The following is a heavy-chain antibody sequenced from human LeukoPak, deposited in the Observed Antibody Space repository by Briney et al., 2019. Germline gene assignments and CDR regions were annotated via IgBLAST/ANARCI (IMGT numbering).Heavy chain of an antibody. CDR2: IIPIFGTA. V-gene: IGHV1-69*13. CDR1: GGTFSSYA. J-gene: IGHJ4*02. CDR3: ARSNYYDSSGYYHGVDY. Sequence: GASVKVSCKASGGTFSSYAISWVRQAPGQGLEWMGGIIPIFGTANYAQKFQGRVTITADESTSTAYMELSSLRSEDTAVYYCARSNYYDSSGYYHGVDYWGQGTLVTVSS. D-gene: IGHD3-22*01.